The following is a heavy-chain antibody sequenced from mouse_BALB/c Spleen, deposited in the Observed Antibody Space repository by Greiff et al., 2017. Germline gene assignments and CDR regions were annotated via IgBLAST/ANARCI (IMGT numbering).Heavy chain of an antibody. J-gene: IGHJ2*01. CDR3: ARWYDGSSSEY. CDR2: IYPGDGDT. CDR1: GYTFTSYW. Sequence: VQRVESGAELARPGASVKLSCKASGYTFTSYWMQWVKQRPGQGLEWIGAIYPGDGDTRYTQKFKGKATLTADKSSSTAYMQLSSLASEDSAVYYCARWYDGSSSEYGGQGATLTVSS. V-gene: IGHV1-87*01. D-gene: IGHD1-1*01.